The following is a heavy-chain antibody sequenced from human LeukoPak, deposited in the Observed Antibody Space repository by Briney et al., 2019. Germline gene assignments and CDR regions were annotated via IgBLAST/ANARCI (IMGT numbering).Heavy chain of an antibody. CDR3: AKSMVVRGVIIIGIDY. CDR2: ISGSGGST. V-gene: IGHV3-23*01. J-gene: IGHJ4*02. D-gene: IGHD3-10*01. Sequence: PGGSLRLSCAASGFTFSSYAMSWVRQAPGKGLEWVSAISGSGGSTYYADSVKGRFTISGDNSKNTLYLQMNSLRAEDTAVYYCAKSMVVRGVIIIGIDYWGQGTLVTVSS. CDR1: GFTFSSYA.